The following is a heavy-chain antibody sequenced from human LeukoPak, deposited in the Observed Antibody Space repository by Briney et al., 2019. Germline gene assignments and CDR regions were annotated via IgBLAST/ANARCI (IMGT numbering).Heavy chain of an antibody. D-gene: IGHD5-12*01. CDR2: FDPKDGDT. CDR1: GYTLTELS. CDR3: ARDNSVGDSAWWFDP. Sequence: ASVKVSCKVSGYTLTELSVHWVRQAPGKGLEWMGNFDPKDGDTIYAQRFQGRVTMTRDMATSTDYMEVSSLRSEDTAVYYCARDNSVGDSAWWFDPWGQGTLVTVSS. J-gene: IGHJ5*02. V-gene: IGHV1-24*01.